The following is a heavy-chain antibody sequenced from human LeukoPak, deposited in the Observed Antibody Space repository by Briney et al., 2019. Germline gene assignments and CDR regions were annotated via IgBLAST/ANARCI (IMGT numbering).Heavy chain of an antibody. V-gene: IGHV4-59*08. Sequence: PSETLSLTCTVSGGSISSYYWSWIRQPPGKGLEWIGYIYYSGSTNYNPSLKSRVTISVDTSKNQFSLKLSSVTAADTAVYYCARHFSAMVTVDYWGQGTLVTVSS. CDR1: GGSISSYY. CDR2: IYYSGST. CDR3: ARHFSAMVTVDY. D-gene: IGHD5-18*01. J-gene: IGHJ4*02.